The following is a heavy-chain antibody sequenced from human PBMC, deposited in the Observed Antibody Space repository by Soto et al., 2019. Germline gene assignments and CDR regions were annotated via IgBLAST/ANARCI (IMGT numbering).Heavy chain of an antibody. Sequence: QVQLVESGGGLVKPGGSLRLSCAASGFTFSDYYMSWIRQAPGKGLESLSYISGSSSDTKYADSVKGRFTISRDNAKNSLYLQMNSVRAEDTDVYYCATGPRRLSDWGQGTLVIVSS. CDR3: ATGPRRLSD. J-gene: IGHJ4*02. V-gene: IGHV3-11*05. CDR1: GFTFSDYY. CDR2: ISGSSSDT. D-gene: IGHD3-3*01.